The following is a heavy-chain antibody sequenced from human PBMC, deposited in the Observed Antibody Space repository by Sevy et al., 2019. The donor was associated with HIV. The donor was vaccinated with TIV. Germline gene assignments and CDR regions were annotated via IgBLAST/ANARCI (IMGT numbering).Heavy chain of an antibody. V-gene: IGHV1-69*13. CDR2: IIPIFGTT. CDR3: ARTPLLSIPGTTDVYFDN. D-gene: IGHD4-4*01. CDR1: GYTFTGYY. J-gene: IGHJ4*02. Sequence: ASVKVSCKASGYTFTGYYMHWVRQAPGQGLEWMGGIIPIFGTTNFAQTFQGRVTITADESRSTAYMELSSLKSADTAVYYCARTPLLSIPGTTDVYFDNWGQGTLVTVSS.